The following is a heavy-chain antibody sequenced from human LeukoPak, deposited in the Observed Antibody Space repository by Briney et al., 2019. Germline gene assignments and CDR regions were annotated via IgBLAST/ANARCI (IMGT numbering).Heavy chain of an antibody. CDR1: GGSISSYY. Sequence: PSETLSLTCTVSGGSISSYYWGWIRQPPGKGLEWIGSIYHSGSTYYNPSLKSRVTISVDTSKNQFSLKLSSVTAADTAVYYCARVASSSSWYLGYWGQGTLVTVSS. CDR2: IYHSGST. CDR3: ARVASSSSWYLGY. J-gene: IGHJ4*02. V-gene: IGHV4-38-2*02. D-gene: IGHD6-13*01.